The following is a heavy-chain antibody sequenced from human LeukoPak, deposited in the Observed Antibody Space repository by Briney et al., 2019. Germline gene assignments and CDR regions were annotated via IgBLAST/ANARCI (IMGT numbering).Heavy chain of an antibody. D-gene: IGHD6-19*01. J-gene: IGHJ4*02. CDR2: ISGSGGST. CDR1: GFTFSNYA. Sequence: GGSLRLSCAASGFTFSNYAIHWVRQAPGKGLEWVAVISGSGGSTYYADSVKGRFTISRDNSKNTLYLQMDSLRAEDTAVYYCAKRQLSYFDYWGQGTVVTVSS. V-gene: IGHV3-23*01. CDR3: AKRQLSYFDY.